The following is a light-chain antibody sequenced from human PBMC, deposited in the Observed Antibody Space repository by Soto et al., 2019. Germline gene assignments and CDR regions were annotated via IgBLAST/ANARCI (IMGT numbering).Light chain of an antibody. V-gene: IGLV1-47*01. CDR3: ATWNGSLRDYV. J-gene: IGLJ1*01. CDR2: RNN. CDR1: SSNIGNNY. Sequence: QSVLTQPPSASGTPGQRVTISCSGSSSNIGNNYVYWYQQLSGDPQLLVPGTAPKLLIYRNNQRPSGVPDRISGSRSATSASLAISGLRSEDDGDYYCATWNGSLRDYVFGTGTKVTVL.